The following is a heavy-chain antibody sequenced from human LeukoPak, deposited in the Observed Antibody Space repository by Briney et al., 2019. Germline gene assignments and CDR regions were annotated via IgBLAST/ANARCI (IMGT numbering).Heavy chain of an antibody. CDR1: GFTFSSYG. V-gene: IGHV3-33*01. CDR3: ARDSSRYCSSTSCYGAFDI. D-gene: IGHD2-2*01. CDR2: TWYDGSNK. J-gene: IGHJ3*02. Sequence: GGSLRLSCAASGFTFSSYGMHWVRQAPGKGLEWVAVTWYDGSNKYYADSVKGRFTISRDNSKNTLYLQMNSLRAEDTAVYYCARDSSRYCSSTSCYGAFDIWGQGTMVTVSS.